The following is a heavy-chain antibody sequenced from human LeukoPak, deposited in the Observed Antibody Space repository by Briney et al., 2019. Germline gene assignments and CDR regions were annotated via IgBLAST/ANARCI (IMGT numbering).Heavy chain of an antibody. J-gene: IGHJ2*01. CDR3: AKALSSAWNFDL. V-gene: IGHV4-59*01. D-gene: IGHD3-10*01. CDR1: GDSISTYS. CDR2: ISYSGST. Sequence: SETLSLTCTVSGDSISTYSWIWIRQPPGKGLECIGYISYSGSTNFNPSLQSRVTMSVATSKNQFSLKLNSVTAADTAVYYCAKALSSAWNFDLWGRGTLVTVSS.